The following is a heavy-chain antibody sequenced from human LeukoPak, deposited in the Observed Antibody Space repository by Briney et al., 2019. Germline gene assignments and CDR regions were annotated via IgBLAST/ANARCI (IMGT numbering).Heavy chain of an antibody. CDR2: ISYDGSNK. CDR3: ARESAEF. Sequence: GGSLRLSCAASGFTFSNYAMHWVRQAPGKGLEWVAVISYDGSNKYYADSVKGRFTISRDNSKNTLYLQMNSLRAEDTAVYYCARESAEFWGQGTLVTVSS. V-gene: IGHV3-30*04. CDR1: GFTFSNYA. J-gene: IGHJ4*02. D-gene: IGHD2-15*01.